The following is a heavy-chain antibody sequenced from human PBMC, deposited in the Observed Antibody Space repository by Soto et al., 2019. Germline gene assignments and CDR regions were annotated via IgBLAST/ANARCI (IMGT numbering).Heavy chain of an antibody. CDR2: ISLSSNRI. CDR3: ARGPAIPDYCYYYALDV. J-gene: IGHJ6*02. CDR1: GFTFSSYS. V-gene: IGHV3-48*02. Sequence: EVQLVESGGGLVQPGGSLRLSCAASGFTFSSYSMNWVRQAPGKGLEWVSYISLSSNRIYYADSVEGRFTISRDNAKNSLYLQMNSLRDEDTAVYYCARGPAIPDYCYYYALDVWGQGTPVTVSS.